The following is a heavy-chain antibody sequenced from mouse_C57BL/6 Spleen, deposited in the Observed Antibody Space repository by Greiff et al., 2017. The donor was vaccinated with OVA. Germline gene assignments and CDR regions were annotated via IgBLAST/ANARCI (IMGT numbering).Heavy chain of an antibody. J-gene: IGHJ4*01. CDR1: GYTFTSYW. CDR2: IDPSDSYT. V-gene: IGHV1-50*01. D-gene: IGHD2-4*01. Sequence: QVQLQQSGAELVKPGASVKLSCKASGYTFTSYWMQWVKQRPGQGLEWIGEIDPSDSYTNYNQKFKGKATLTVDTSSSTAYMQLSSLTSEDSAVYYCAKAYYDYDDYAMDYWGQGTSVTVSS. CDR3: AKAYYDYDDYAMDY.